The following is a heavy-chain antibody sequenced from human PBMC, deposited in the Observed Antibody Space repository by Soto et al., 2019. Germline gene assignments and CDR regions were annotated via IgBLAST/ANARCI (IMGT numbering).Heavy chain of an antibody. CDR2: IRTKGNNYAT. V-gene: IGHV3-73*01. CDR3: TRQEPLTADENDAFDL. Sequence: EVQLVESGGGLVQPGGSLKVSCAASGFTFSGSAMHWVRQASGKGLEWVGRIRTKGNNYATAYAESVKGRFTISRDDSKNTAYLEMNSLKTEDTAVYYCTRQEPLTADENDAFDLWGQGTMVTVSS. CDR1: GFTFSGSA. J-gene: IGHJ3*01. D-gene: IGHD1-26*01.